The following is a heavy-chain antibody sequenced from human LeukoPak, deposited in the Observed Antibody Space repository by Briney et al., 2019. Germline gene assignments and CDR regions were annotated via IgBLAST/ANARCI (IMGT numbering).Heavy chain of an antibody. CDR1: GFTFSDYW. D-gene: IGHD2-21*01. J-gene: IGHJ4*02. CDR3: ARGRIGGGTDY. CDR2: IKTDGRST. V-gene: IGHV3-74*01. Sequence: GGSLRLFCAASGFTFSDYWMHWVRQAPGKGLVWVSRIKTDGRSTNYADSVKGRFPISRDNAKNTLYLPMNSLRAEDTAVYYCARGRIGGGTDYWGQGTLVTVSS.